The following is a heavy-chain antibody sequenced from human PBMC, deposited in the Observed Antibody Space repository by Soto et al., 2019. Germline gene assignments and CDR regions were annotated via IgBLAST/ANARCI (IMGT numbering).Heavy chain of an antibody. V-gene: IGHV1-69*12. D-gene: IGHD3-10*01. Sequence: QVQLVQSGAEVKKPGSSVKVSCKASGGTVSSYAINWVRKAPGHGLEWMGGIIRIFGTPDYAQRFQGRVTITADESTSTAYMELSSLRSEDTAVYYCARQGSNEYYYYGMDVWGQGTTVTVSS. J-gene: IGHJ6*02. CDR1: GGTVSSYA. CDR3: ARQGSNEYYYYGMDV. CDR2: IIRIFGTP.